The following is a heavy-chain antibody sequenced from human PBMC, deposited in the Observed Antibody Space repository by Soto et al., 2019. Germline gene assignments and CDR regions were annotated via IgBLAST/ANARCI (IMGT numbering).Heavy chain of an antibody. J-gene: IGHJ6*02. V-gene: IGHV3-30-3*01. D-gene: IGHD4-17*01. CDR3: ARDHSYGDYGSGYYCGMDG. CDR2: ISYDGSNK. CDR1: GFTFSSYA. Sequence: QVQLVESGGGVVQPGRSLRLSCAASGFTFSSYAMHWVRQAPGKGLEWVAVISYDGSNKYYADSVKGRFTISRDNSKNPLYLQMNSLSAEVTAVYYCARDHSYGDYGSGYYCGMDGWGQGTTVTVSS.